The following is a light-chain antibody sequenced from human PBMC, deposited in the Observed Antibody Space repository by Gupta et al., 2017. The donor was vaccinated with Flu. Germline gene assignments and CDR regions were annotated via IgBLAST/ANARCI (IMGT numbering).Light chain of an antibody. V-gene: IGKV2-28*01. Sequence: ISCRSSQSLLHSNGYNYLDWFLQKPGQSPQLLIYLGSSRASRVPDRFSGSGSGTDFTLKISRVEAEDVGVYYCMQALQTPITFGHGTRLEIK. J-gene: IGKJ5*01. CDR1: QSLLHSNGYNY. CDR3: MQALQTPIT. CDR2: LGS.